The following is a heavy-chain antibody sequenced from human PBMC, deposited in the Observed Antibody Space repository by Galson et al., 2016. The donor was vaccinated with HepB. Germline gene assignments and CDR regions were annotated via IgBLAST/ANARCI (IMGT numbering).Heavy chain of an antibody. Sequence: LSLTCTVSGGSISSGSYYWSWIRQPAGKGLEWIGRIHTAGRTHYNPALKRRLTISVDTSKNQFSLKLSSVTAADTAVYYCARDLYDILTDYYYYMDVWGKGITVTVSS. CDR1: GGSISSGSYY. V-gene: IGHV4-61*02. J-gene: IGHJ6*03. CDR2: IHTAGRT. D-gene: IGHD3-9*01. CDR3: ARDLYDILTDYYYYMDV.